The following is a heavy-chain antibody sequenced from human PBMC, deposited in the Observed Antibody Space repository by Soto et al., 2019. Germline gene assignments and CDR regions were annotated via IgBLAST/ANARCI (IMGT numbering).Heavy chain of an antibody. J-gene: IGHJ3*02. CDR3: AKVRTTVTTVDAFDI. CDR2: ISWNSGSI. V-gene: IGHV3-9*01. Sequence: EVQLVESGGGLVQPGRSLRLSCAASGFTFDDYVMHWVRQAPGKGLEWVSGISWNSGSIGYADSVKGRFTISRDNAKNSLYLQMNSLRAEDTALYYCAKVRTTVTTVDAFDIWGQGTMVTVSS. D-gene: IGHD4-17*01. CDR1: GFTFDDYV.